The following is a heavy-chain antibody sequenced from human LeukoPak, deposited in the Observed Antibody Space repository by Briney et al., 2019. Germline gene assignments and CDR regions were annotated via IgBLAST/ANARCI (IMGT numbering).Heavy chain of an antibody. CDR3: ARTYYDSRDTLGGGAFDI. CDR2: INPSGGST. J-gene: IGHJ3*02. Sequence: ASVKVSCKASGYTFTSYYMHWVRQAPGQGLEWMGIINPSGGSTSYAQKFQGRVTMTRDMSTSTVYMELSSLRSEDTAVYYCARTYYDSRDTLGGGAFDIWGQGTMVTVSS. D-gene: IGHD3-22*01. V-gene: IGHV1-46*01. CDR1: GYTFTSYY.